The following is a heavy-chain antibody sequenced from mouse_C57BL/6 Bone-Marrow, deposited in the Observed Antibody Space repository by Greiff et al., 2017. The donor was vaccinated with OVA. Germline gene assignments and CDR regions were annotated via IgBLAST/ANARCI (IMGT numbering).Heavy chain of an antibody. CDR1: GYTFTSYW. V-gene: IGHV1-50*01. CDR2: IDPSDSYT. J-gene: IGHJ4*01. Sequence: VQLQQPGAELVKPGASVKLSCKASGYTFTSYWMQWVKQRPGQGLEWIGEIDPSDSYTNYNQKFKGKATLTVDTSSSTAYMQLSSLTSEDSAVYYCARFWALRVDYWGQGTSVTVSS. CDR3: ARFWALRVDY. D-gene: IGHD1-2*01.